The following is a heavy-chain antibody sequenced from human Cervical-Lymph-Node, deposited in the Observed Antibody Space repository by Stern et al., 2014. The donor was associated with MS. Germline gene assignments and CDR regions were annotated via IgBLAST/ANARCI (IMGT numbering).Heavy chain of an antibody. Sequence: VQLVQSGGGLVQPGGSLRLTCAASGFSFSDHYMDWVRQAPGKGLEWVGRSRNKANSYTTEYAASVKGRFTISRDDSKNSLYLQMNSLKTEDTAVFYCARGASSSFNYYHALDVWGQGTTVTVSS. V-gene: IGHV3-72*01. J-gene: IGHJ6*02. D-gene: IGHD6-6*01. CDR1: GFSFSDHY. CDR3: ARGASSSFNYYHALDV. CDR2: SRNKANSYTT.